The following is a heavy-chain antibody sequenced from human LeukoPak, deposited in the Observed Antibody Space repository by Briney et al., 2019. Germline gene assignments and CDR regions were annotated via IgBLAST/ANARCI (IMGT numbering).Heavy chain of an antibody. V-gene: IGHV1-2*02. CDR1: GYTFTDYY. D-gene: IGHD3-3*02. CDR2: INPNSGGT. J-gene: IGHJ4*02. CDR3: ARFTPRISREKFDY. Sequence: ASVKVSCKASGYTFTDYYMHWVRQAPGQGLEWMGWINPNSGGTNYAQKFQGRVTMTRDKSISTAYMELYSLRSDDTAVYYCARFTPRISREKFDYWGQGTLVTVSS.